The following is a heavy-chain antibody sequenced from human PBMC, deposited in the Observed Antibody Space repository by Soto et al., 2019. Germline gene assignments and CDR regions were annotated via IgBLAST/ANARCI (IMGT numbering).Heavy chain of an antibody. D-gene: IGHD2-2*01. V-gene: IGHV1-3*01. CDR3: ARDLARLYCSSPSCKGEMNWFDP. J-gene: IGHJ5*02. CDR2: INAGNGNT. Sequence: QVQLVQSGAEVKKPGASVKVSCKASGYTFTSYAMHWVRQAPGQRLEWMGWINAGNGNTKYSQKLQGRVTITRDTSASTAYMELSSVRSEDTAVYYCARDLARLYCSSPSCKGEMNWFDPWGQGTLGTVSS. CDR1: GYTFTSYA.